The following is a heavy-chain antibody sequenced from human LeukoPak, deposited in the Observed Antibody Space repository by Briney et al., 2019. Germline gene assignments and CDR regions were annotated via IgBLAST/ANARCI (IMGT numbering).Heavy chain of an antibody. CDR1: GFTFSSYA. D-gene: IGHD1-26*01. V-gene: IGHV3-30-3*01. Sequence: PGGSLRLSCAASGFTFSSYAIHWVRQAPGKGLEWVAVISYDGSNKYYADSVKGRFTISRDNSKNTLYLQMNSLRAEDTAVYYCARGEYSGSYQGSNWFDPWGQGTLVTVSS. CDR3: ARGEYSGSYQGSNWFDP. J-gene: IGHJ5*02. CDR2: ISYDGSNK.